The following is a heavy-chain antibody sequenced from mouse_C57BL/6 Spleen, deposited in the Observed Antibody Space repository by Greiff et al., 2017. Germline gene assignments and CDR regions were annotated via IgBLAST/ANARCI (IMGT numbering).Heavy chain of an antibody. CDR2: IYPGSGST. V-gene: IGHV1-55*01. D-gene: IGHD4-1*01. CDR3: ARSKLGREWFAY. Sequence: VQLQQPGAELVKPGASVKMSCKASGYTFTSYWITWVKQRPGQGLEWIGDIYPGSGSTNYNEKFKSKATLTVDTSSSTAYMQLSSLTSEDSAVYYCARSKLGREWFAYWGQGTLVTVSA. CDR1: GYTFTSYW. J-gene: IGHJ3*01.